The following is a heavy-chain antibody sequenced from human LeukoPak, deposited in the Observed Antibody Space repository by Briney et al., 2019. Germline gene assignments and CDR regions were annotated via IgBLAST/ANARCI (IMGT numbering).Heavy chain of an antibody. CDR1: AFTFSSYA. Sequence: PGGSLRLSCAASAFTFSSYAMSWVRQAPGKGLEWVSAISGSGGSTYYADSVMGRFTISRDNSKNTVYLQMSSLRAEDTAVYYCARVLTDSRGWYHFDYWGQGTLVTVSS. D-gene: IGHD6-19*01. CDR2: ISGSGGST. CDR3: ARVLTDSRGWYHFDY. J-gene: IGHJ4*02. V-gene: IGHV3-23*01.